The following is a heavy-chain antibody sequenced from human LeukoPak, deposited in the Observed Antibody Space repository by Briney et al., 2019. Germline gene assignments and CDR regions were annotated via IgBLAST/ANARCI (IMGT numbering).Heavy chain of an antibody. J-gene: IGHJ5*02. CDR3: ARDKRSYYDFWSGSPNGFDP. V-gene: IGHV1-18*01. CDR1: GYTFTSYS. Sequence: ASVKVSCKASGYTFTSYSISWVRQAPGQGLEWMGWISAYNGNTNYAQKLQGRVTMTTDTSTSTAYMELRSLRSDDTAVYYCARDKRSYYDFWSGSPNGFDPWGQGTLVTVSS. D-gene: IGHD3-3*01. CDR2: ISAYNGNT.